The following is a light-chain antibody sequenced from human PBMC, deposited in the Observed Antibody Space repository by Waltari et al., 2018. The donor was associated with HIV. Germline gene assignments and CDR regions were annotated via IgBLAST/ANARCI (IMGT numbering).Light chain of an antibody. Sequence: QSALTQPPSASGSPGQSVTISCTGTSSDVGGYNYVSWYQQHPGKAPKLMIYEVSKRPSGVPDRFSGSKSDNPASLTVSGLQAEDEADYYCSSYAGSNNVVFGGGTKLTVL. CDR3: SSYAGSNNVV. CDR1: SSDVGGYNY. V-gene: IGLV2-8*01. J-gene: IGLJ2*01. CDR2: EVS.